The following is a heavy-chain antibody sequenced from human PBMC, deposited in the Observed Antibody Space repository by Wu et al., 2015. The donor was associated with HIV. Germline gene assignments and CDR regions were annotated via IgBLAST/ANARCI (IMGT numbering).Heavy chain of an antibody. V-gene: IGHV1-2*02. CDR2: VSPNTGGT. D-gene: IGHD6-19*01. J-gene: IGHJ4*02. Sequence: QVQLVQSGAEVKKPGASVKVSCKASGYTFTDFFIHWVRQAPGQGLEWMGWVSPNTGGTNYAQKFQGRVTMTRDTSISTAYMELSRLRSDDTAVYYCARVAVADTGFDYWGQGTLVTVSS. CDR1: GYTFTDFF. CDR3: ARVAVADTGFDY.